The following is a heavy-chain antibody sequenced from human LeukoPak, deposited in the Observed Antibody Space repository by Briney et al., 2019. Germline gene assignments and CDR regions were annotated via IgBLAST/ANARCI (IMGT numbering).Heavy chain of an antibody. D-gene: IGHD4/OR15-4a*01. V-gene: IGHV3-23*01. Sequence: GGSLRLSCVASGFSFSGYGMSWVRQAPGKGLEWVSAIGSSGGNIHYADSVKGRFTISRDNGKNTLYLQMNSLRAEDTAVYYCARGSNYAFDYWGQGTLVTVSS. CDR3: ARGSNYAFDY. CDR1: GFSFSGYG. CDR2: IGSSGGNI. J-gene: IGHJ4*02.